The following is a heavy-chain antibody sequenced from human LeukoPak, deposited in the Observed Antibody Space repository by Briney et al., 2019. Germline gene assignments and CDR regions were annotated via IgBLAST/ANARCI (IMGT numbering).Heavy chain of an antibody. V-gene: IGHV3-11*06. CDR2: ISSSSSYT. J-gene: IGHJ4*02. Sequence: GGALRLSCAASGFTFSDYYMSWIGQAPGKGLEEVSYISSSSSYTNYADSVKGRFTISRDNAKNSLYLQMNSLRAEDTAVYYCARDAKGDYYGSGSYLHPDYWGQGTLVTVSS. CDR1: GFTFSDYY. D-gene: IGHD3-10*01. CDR3: ARDAKGDYYGSGSYLHPDY.